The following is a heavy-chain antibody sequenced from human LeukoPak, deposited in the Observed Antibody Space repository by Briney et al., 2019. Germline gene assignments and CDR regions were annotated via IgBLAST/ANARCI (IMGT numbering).Heavy chain of an antibody. CDR2: INPNSGGT. CDR1: GYTFTGYY. CDR3: AREYSVPAAPNWFDP. Sequence: ASVKVSCKASGYTFTGYYMHWVRQAPGQGLEWMGWINPNSGGTNYAQKFQGRVTMTRDMSISTAYMELSRLRSDDTAVYYCAREYSVPAAPNWFDPWGQGTLVTVSS. D-gene: IGHD2-2*01. V-gene: IGHV1-2*02. J-gene: IGHJ5*02.